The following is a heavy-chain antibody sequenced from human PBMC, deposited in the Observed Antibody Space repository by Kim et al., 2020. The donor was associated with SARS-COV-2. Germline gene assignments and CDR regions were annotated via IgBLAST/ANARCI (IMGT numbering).Heavy chain of an antibody. D-gene: IGHD2-15*01. Sequence: GRFTISRDNAKNSLYLQMNSVRAEDTAVYYCARIGDYCSGGSCIPNWFDPWGQGTLVTVSS. V-gene: IGHV3-11*03. J-gene: IGHJ5*02. CDR3: ARIGDYCSGGSCIPNWFDP.